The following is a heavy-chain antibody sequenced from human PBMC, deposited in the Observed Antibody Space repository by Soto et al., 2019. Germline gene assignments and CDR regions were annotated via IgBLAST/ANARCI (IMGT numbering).Heavy chain of an antibody. D-gene: IGHD3-3*01. CDR1: GFTFSSYA. Sequence: GGSLRLSCAASGFTFSSYAMSWVRQAPGKGLEKVSAISGSGGSTYYADSVKGRFTISRDNSKNTLYLQMNSLRAEDTAVYYCAKVAIFGVVRKAEGFDYWGQGTLVTVSS. V-gene: IGHV3-23*01. CDR2: ISGSGGST. J-gene: IGHJ4*02. CDR3: AKVAIFGVVRKAEGFDY.